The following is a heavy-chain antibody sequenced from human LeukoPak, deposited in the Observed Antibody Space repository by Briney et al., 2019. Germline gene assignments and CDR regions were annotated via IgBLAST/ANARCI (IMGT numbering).Heavy chain of an antibody. D-gene: IGHD3-22*01. CDR3: ARGTNYYDSTGMSD. CDR2: INSDGCST. Sequence: PGGSLRLSCAASGFTFTSYWMHWVRQAPGKGLVWVSRINSDGCSTNYADSVKGRFTISRDNAKNTLYLQVNSLRAEDTAVYFCARGTNYYDSTGMSDWGQGTLVTVSS. V-gene: IGHV3-74*01. J-gene: IGHJ4*02. CDR1: GFTFTSYW.